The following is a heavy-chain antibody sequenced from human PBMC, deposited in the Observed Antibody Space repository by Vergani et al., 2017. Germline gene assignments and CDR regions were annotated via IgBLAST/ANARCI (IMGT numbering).Heavy chain of an antibody. CDR2: INPSGGHT. J-gene: IGHJ4*02. CDR3: ARGDYGILTGYRY. D-gene: IGHD3-9*01. Sequence: QVQVAQSGAEVKKSGASVKVSCKTSGYTFSNYHMHWVRQAPGQGLEWMGIINPSGGHTNYAQKFQGRVTMTRDTSTSTVYMELSSLRSEDTAIYYCARGDYGILTGYRYWGQGTLVTVSA. V-gene: IGHV1-46*03. CDR1: GYTFSNYH.